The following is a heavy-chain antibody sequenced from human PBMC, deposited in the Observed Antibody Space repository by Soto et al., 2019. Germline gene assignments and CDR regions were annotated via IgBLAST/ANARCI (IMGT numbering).Heavy chain of an antibody. J-gene: IGHJ4*02. V-gene: IGHV1-69*13. CDR1: GGTFSSYA. CDR3: ASTDFSPFWSGYYTPFDY. D-gene: IGHD3-3*01. Sequence: GASVKVSCKASGGTFSSYAISWVRQAPGQGLEWMGGIIPIFGTANYAQMFQGRVTITADESTSTAYMELSSLRSEDTAVYYCASTDFSPFWSGYYTPFDYWGQGTLVTVSS. CDR2: IIPIFGTA.